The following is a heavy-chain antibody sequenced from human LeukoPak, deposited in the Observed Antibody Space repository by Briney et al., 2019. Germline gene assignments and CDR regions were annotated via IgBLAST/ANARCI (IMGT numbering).Heavy chain of an antibody. CDR3: AREESDWSSLGYYYHYMDV. CDR2: IYTSDTT. Sequence: SETLSLTCTVSGGSISSDNYYWSWIRQPAGKGLEWIGRIYTSDTTNYKPSLKSRVTISVDASKNQFSLRLGSVTAADTAVYYCAREESDWSSLGYYYHYMDVWGKGTTVTISS. CDR1: GGSISSDNYY. D-gene: IGHD3-9*01. V-gene: IGHV4-61*02. J-gene: IGHJ6*03.